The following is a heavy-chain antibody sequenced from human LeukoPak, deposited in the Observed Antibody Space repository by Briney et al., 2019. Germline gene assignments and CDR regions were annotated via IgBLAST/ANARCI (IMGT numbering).Heavy chain of an antibody. J-gene: IGHJ4*02. D-gene: IGHD1-26*01. Sequence: SETLSLTCTVSGGSISSYYWSWIRQPPGKGLEWIGYIYYSGSTNYNPSLKSRVTISVDTSKNQFSLKLGSVTAADTAVYYCASSRGVGATTNWGQGTLVTVSS. V-gene: IGHV4-59*01. CDR1: GGSISSYY. CDR2: IYYSGST. CDR3: ASSRGVGATTN.